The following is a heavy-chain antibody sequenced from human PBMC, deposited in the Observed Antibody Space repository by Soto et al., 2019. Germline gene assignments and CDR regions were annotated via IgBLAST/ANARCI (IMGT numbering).Heavy chain of an antibody. Sequence: QVQLQQWGAGLLKPSETLSLTCAVYGGSFSGYYWSWIRQPPGKGLEWIGEINHSGSTNYNPSLTSSVPLAVDTPTNQFALKLSSMTAADTAVYYCARVKLMVRGVIFDYWGQGTLVTVSS. CDR3: ARVKLMVRGVIFDY. D-gene: IGHD3-10*01. V-gene: IGHV4-34*01. CDR1: GGSFSGYY. J-gene: IGHJ4*02. CDR2: INHSGST.